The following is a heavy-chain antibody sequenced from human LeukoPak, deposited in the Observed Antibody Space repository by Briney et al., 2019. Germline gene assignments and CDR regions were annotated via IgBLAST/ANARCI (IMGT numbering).Heavy chain of an antibody. CDR3: ARVFAMAGDRSGY. Sequence: ASVKVSCKASGGTFSSYAISWARQAPGQGLEWMGGIIPIFGTANYAQKFQGRVTITADESTSTAYMELSSLRSEDTAVYYCARVFAMAGDRSGYWGQGTLVTVSS. CDR2: IIPIFGTA. CDR1: GGTFSSYA. V-gene: IGHV1-69*13. D-gene: IGHD5-18*01. J-gene: IGHJ4*02.